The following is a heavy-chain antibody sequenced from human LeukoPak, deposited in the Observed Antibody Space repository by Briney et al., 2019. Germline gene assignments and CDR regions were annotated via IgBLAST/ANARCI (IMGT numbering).Heavy chain of an antibody. D-gene: IGHD1-26*01. CDR3: AREGAGSWFDP. CDR1: GFTFSSYA. V-gene: IGHV3-30-3*01. CDR2: ISYDGSNK. Sequence: GGSLRLSCAASGFTFSSYAMHWVRQAPGKGLEWVAVISYDGSNKYYADSVKGRFTISRDNSKNTLYLQMNSLRAEDTAVYYYAREGAGSWFDPWGQGTLVTVSS. J-gene: IGHJ5*02.